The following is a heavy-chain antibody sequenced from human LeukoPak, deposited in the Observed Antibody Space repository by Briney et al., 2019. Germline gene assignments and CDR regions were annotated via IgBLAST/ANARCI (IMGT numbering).Heavy chain of an antibody. Sequence: ASVKVSCKASGYTFTGYYMHWVRQAPGQGLEWMGWINPNSGGTNYAQKFQGRVTMTRDTSISTAYMELSRLRSDDTAVYHCASSVITMVRGVIIAGWFDPWGQGTLVTVSS. J-gene: IGHJ5*02. CDR1: GYTFTGYY. CDR2: INPNSGGT. D-gene: IGHD3-10*01. V-gene: IGHV1-2*02. CDR3: ASSVITMVRGVIIAGWFDP.